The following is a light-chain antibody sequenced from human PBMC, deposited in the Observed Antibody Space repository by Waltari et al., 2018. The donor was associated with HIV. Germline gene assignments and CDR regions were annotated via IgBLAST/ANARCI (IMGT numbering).Light chain of an antibody. CDR2: RSN. Sequence: QSVLPQPPLASVTPGQRVTIPRSGSSANIGSTYVYWYQPLPGTAPQLLTYRSNQRPSGVPGRFSGSKSGPSASLAISGLRSEDEADYYCAAWDDSLSGHVVFGGGTKLTVL. CDR3: AAWDDSLSGHVV. J-gene: IGLJ2*01. CDR1: SANIGSTY. V-gene: IGLV1-47*01.